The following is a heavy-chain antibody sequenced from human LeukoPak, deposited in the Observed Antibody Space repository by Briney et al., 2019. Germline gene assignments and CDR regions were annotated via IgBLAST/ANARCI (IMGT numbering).Heavy chain of an antibody. V-gene: IGHV1-69*05. Sequence: SVKVSCKASGGTFSSYAISWVRQAPGQGPEWMGRIIPIFGTANYAQKFQGRVTITTDESTSTAYMELSSLRSDDTAVYYCASTAAAGTLGYWGQGTLVTVSS. CDR1: GGTFSSYA. D-gene: IGHD6-13*01. CDR2: IIPIFGTA. CDR3: ASTAAAGTLGY. J-gene: IGHJ4*02.